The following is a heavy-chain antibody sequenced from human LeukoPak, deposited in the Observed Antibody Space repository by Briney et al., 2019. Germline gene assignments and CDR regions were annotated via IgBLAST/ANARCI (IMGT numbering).Heavy chain of an antibody. J-gene: IGHJ4*02. V-gene: IGHV3-23*01. CDR2: ISDSGYST. D-gene: IGHD6-19*01. Sequence: PGGSLRLSCAASGFTFSSYAMSWVRQAPGKGLEWVSAISDSGYSTYYADSVKGRLTISRDNSKNTLYLQVNSLRAEDTAVYYCAKDPRAGSSGWHYWGQGTLVTVSS. CDR1: GFTFSSYA. CDR3: AKDPRAGSSGWHY.